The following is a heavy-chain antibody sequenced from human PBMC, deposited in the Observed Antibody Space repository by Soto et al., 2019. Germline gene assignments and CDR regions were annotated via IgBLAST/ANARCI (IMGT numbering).Heavy chain of an antibody. V-gene: IGHV3-23*01. Sequence: VQLLESGGGLVQPGGSLRLSCAASGFSFSSYAMVWVRQAPGKGLEWVSVISARGGSSYFADSVKGRFTISRDNSKNVLSLETNSLRADDTAIYFCAKGSIEYSASVDNWGQGTLVLVSS. J-gene: IGHJ4*02. CDR3: AKGSIEYSASVDN. CDR2: ISARGGSS. D-gene: IGHD5-12*01. CDR1: GFSFSSYA.